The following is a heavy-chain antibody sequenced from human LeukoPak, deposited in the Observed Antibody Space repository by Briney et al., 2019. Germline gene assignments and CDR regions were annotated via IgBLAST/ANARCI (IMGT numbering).Heavy chain of an antibody. V-gene: IGHV4-39*01. CDR2: IYYSGRT. Sequence: SSETLSLTCTIFGDSVSRSDSYWGWIRQPPGKGLEWIGTIYYSGRTYYSPSLKSRVTLSVDMSNNQFSLTLSSVTAADTALYFCARRRYYDSSGYLEWGQGTLVTVSS. J-gene: IGHJ1*01. CDR1: GDSVSRSDSY. CDR3: ARRRYYDSSGYLE. D-gene: IGHD3-22*01.